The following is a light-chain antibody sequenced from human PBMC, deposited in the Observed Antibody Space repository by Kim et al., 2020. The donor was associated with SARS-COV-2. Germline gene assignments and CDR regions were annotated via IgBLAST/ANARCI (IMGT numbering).Light chain of an antibody. Sequence: ASVGDKVTITCRASQGISSYLAWYQQKPGKAPELLIYAASTLQSGVPSRFSGSGSGTDFTLTISSLQPEDFATYYCQQLNSYPSSFGGGTKVDIK. V-gene: IGKV1-9*01. CDR1: QGISSY. J-gene: IGKJ4*01. CDR3: QQLNSYPSS. CDR2: AAS.